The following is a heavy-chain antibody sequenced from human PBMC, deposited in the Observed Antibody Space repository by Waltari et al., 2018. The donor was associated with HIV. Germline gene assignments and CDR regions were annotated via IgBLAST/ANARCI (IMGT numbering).Heavy chain of an antibody. V-gene: IGHV3-30*02. CDR2: IRHDDSNR. CDR3: GKDSNYFYDSTGYYCDF. CDR1: GFTFSGYG. D-gene: IGHD3-3*01. Sequence: QVRLVESGGGVVPPGGSLRLSCAASGFTFSGYGLHWVRPAPGKGLEWVAFIRHDDSNRYYRDSVKGRFTISRDNSKNTVDLQMNNLKAEDTAVYYCGKDSNYFYDSTGYYCDFWGQGTLVTVSS. J-gene: IGHJ4*02.